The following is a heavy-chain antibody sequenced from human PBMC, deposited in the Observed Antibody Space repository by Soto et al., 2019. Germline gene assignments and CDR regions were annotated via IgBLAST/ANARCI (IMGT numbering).Heavy chain of an antibody. CDR1: GFTFDDYA. D-gene: IGHD6-13*01. Sequence: EVQLVESGGGLVQPGRSLRLSCAASGFTFDDYAMHWVRQAPGKGLEWVSGISWNSGSIGYADSVKGRFTISRDNAKNSLYLQMNSLRAEDTALYYCAKDLTLRQQLVYYYYGMDVWGQGTTVTVSS. CDR3: AKDLTLRQQLVYYYYGMDV. J-gene: IGHJ6*02. CDR2: ISWNSGSI. V-gene: IGHV3-9*01.